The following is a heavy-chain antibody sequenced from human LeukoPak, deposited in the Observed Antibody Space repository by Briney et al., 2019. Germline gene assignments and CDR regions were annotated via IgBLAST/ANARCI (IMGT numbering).Heavy chain of an antibody. CDR3: AVVEIVLLPAAMTVDYYYYYGMDV. D-gene: IGHD2-2*01. Sequence: SVKVSCKASGGTFSSYAISWVRQAPGQGLEWMGGIIPIFGTANYAQKFQGRVTITADESTSTAYMELSSLRSEDTAVCYCAVVEIVLLPAAMTVDYYYYYGMDVWGQGTTVTVSS. J-gene: IGHJ6*02. CDR2: IIPIFGTA. CDR1: GGTFSSYA. V-gene: IGHV1-69*01.